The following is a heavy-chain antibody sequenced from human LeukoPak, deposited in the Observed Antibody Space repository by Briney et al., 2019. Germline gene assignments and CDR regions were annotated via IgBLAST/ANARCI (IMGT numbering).Heavy chain of an antibody. CDR2: IKSKTDGGTT. CDR1: GFTFSNAW. Sequence: PGRSLRLSCAASGFTFSNAWMSWVRQAPGKGLEWVGRIKSKTDGGTTDYAAPVKGRFTISRDDSKNTLYLQMNSLKTEDTAVYYCTTVSVVVTAIRGYWGQGTLVTVSS. D-gene: IGHD2-21*02. J-gene: IGHJ4*02. CDR3: TTVSVVVTAIRGY. V-gene: IGHV3-15*01.